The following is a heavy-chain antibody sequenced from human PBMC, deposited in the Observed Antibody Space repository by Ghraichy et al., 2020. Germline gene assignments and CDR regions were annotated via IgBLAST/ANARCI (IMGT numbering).Heavy chain of an antibody. D-gene: IGHD4-17*01. V-gene: IGHV4-59*01. CDR2: IYYSGST. Sequence: SETLSLTCTVSGGSISSYYWSWIRQPPGKGLEWIGYIYYSGSTNYNPSLKSRVTISVDTSKNQFSLKLSSVTAADTAVYYCARAIFEGERWGVDYGAQNFDYWGQGTLVTVSS. CDR1: GGSISSYY. CDR3: ARAIFEGERWGVDYGAQNFDY. J-gene: IGHJ4*02.